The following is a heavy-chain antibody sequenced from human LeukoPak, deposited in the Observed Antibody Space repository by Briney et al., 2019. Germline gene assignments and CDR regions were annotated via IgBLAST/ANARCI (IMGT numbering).Heavy chain of an antibody. Sequence: GGSLRLSCAASGFTLSSYWMSWVRQAPGKGLEWVANIKEDGSEKYYVDSVKGRFTISRDNAQNSVYLHMNSLTAEDTALYYCARDWVAGVPFDAFDIWGQGTLVTVSS. D-gene: IGHD3-10*01. J-gene: IGHJ3*02. CDR1: GFTLSSYW. V-gene: IGHV3-7*03. CDR2: IKEDGSEK. CDR3: ARDWVAGVPFDAFDI.